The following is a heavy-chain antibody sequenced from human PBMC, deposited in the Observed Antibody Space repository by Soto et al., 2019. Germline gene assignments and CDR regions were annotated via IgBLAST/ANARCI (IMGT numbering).Heavy chain of an antibody. CDR3: ARHFSVDYFDY. CDR2: IYYSGTT. Sequence: SETLSLTCAVSGGSISSSNWWSWVRQPPGKGLEWIGEIYYSGTTYYNPSLKSRVTISVDRSKNQLSLKLSSVTAADTAVYYCARHFSVDYFDYWGQGALVTVPS. J-gene: IGHJ4*02. V-gene: IGHV4-4*02. CDR1: GGSISSSNW.